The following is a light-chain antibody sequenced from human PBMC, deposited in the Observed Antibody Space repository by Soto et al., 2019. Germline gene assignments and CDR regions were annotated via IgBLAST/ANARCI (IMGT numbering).Light chain of an antibody. Sequence: QSVLTQPPSASGTPGQRVTVSCSGSTSDIGTNAVNWFQHLPGTAPRLLICTNNQRPSGVPDRFSGSKSGTSASLAISGLQSEDEATYYCATWHDSFYVFGTGTKLTVL. CDR1: TSDIGTNA. CDR3: ATWHDSFYV. J-gene: IGLJ1*01. CDR2: TNN. V-gene: IGLV1-44*01.